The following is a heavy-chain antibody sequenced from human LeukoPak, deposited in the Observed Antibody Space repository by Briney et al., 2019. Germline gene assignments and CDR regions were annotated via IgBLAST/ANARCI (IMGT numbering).Heavy chain of an antibody. CDR2: IYPGDSDT. CDR1: GYSFTSYW. CDR3: ARLRSPDSSGHPTGYFDL. J-gene: IGHJ2*01. D-gene: IGHD3-22*01. V-gene: IGHV5-51*01. Sequence: GESLKISCKGSGYSFTSYWIAWVRQMPGKGLEWMGIIYPGDSDTRYSPSFQGQVTISADKSISTAYLQWSSLKASDTAIYYCARLRSPDSSGHPTGYFDLWGRGTLVTVSS.